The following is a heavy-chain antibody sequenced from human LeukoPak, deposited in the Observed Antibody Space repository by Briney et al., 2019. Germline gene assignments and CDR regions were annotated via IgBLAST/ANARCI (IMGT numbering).Heavy chain of an antibody. V-gene: IGHV3-48*01. CDR3: ARDSYSNAAYGMDV. Sequence: GGSLRLSCAASGFTFNYYSMNWVRQAPGKGLEWVSYISSSSDTIFYADSVKGRFTISRDNSKNTLYLQMNSLRAEDTAVYYCARDSYSNAAYGMDVWGQGTTVTVSS. D-gene: IGHD4-11*01. CDR2: ISSSSDTI. J-gene: IGHJ6*02. CDR1: GFTFNYYS.